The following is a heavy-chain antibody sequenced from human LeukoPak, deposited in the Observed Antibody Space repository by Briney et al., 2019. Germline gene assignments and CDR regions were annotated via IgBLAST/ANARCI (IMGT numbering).Heavy chain of an antibody. CDR3: ASFYCSGGSCYQYYSYYYMDV. J-gene: IGHJ6*03. Sequence: PSETLSLTCAVSGGSISSSNWWSWVRQPPGKGLEWIGEIYHSGSTYSNPSLQSRVTISVDTSKNQFSLKLNSVTAADTAVYYCASFYCSGGSCYQYYSYYYMDVWGKGTTVTISS. CDR2: IYHSGST. CDR1: GGSISSSNW. V-gene: IGHV4-4*02. D-gene: IGHD2-15*01.